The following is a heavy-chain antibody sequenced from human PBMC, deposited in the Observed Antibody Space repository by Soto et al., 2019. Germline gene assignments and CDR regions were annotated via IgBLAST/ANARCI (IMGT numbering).Heavy chain of an antibody. CDR2: IDAGEGFT. CDR3: ARAISGYVT. V-gene: IGHV1-3*01. CDR1: GITYSTYA. Sequence: QVHLVQSGAEVKHPGDSVRVSSKASGITYSTYAIHWVRQAPGQGLEWMGWIDAGEGFTRYSQDFQGRVTLTTVTSASTTYMDLSKLTFEDTGIYYCARAISGYVTWGQGTQVTVSS. J-gene: IGHJ5*02. D-gene: IGHD6-25*01.